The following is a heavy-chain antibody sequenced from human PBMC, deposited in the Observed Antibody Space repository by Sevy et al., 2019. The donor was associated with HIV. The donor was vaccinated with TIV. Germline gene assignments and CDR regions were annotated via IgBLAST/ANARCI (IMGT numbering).Heavy chain of an antibody. V-gene: IGHV3-23*01. CDR2: ISGSGGST. CDR1: GFTFSSYA. Sequence: GGSLRLFCAASGFTFSSYAMSWVRQAPGKGLEWVSAISGSGGSTYYADSVKGRFTISRDNSKNTLYLQMNSLRAEDTAVYYCAKPAVSGSYYAGLVYWGQGTLVTVSS. D-gene: IGHD1-26*01. CDR3: AKPAVSGSYYAGLVY. J-gene: IGHJ4*02.